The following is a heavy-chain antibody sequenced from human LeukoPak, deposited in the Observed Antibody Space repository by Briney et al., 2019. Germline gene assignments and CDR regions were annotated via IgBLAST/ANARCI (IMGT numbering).Heavy chain of an antibody. CDR2: ISAYNGNT. V-gene: IGHV1-18*01. CDR1: GYTFTSYG. Sequence: ASVKVSCKASGYTFTSYGISWVRQAPGQGLEWMGWISAYNGNTNYAQKLQGRVTMTTDTSTSTAYMELRSLRSEDTAVYYCARSPATMYDILTGYYRYYYYMDVWGKGTTVTISS. D-gene: IGHD3-9*01. J-gene: IGHJ6*03. CDR3: ARSPATMYDILTGYYRYYYYMDV.